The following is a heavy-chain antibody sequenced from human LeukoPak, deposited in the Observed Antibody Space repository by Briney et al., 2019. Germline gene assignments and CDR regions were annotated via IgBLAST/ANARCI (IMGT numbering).Heavy chain of an antibody. V-gene: IGHV3-15*07. CDR2: IKSKTDGGTT. CDR3: TTRYTSSWYSY. Sequence: GGSLRLSCAVSGLTFNNAWMNWVRQAPGKGLEWVGRIKSKTDGGTTDYAAPVKGRFTVSRDDSKNTLYLQMNSLKTEDTAVYYCTTRYTSSWYSYWGQGTLVTVSS. D-gene: IGHD6-13*01. CDR1: GLTFNNAW. J-gene: IGHJ4*02.